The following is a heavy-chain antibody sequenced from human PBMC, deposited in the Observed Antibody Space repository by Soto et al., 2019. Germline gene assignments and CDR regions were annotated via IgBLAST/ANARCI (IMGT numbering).Heavy chain of an antibody. CDR3: AREGSSGGVGNWFDP. J-gene: IGHJ5*02. CDR2: IIPIFGTA. CDR1: GGTFSSYA. D-gene: IGHD6-19*01. V-gene: IGHV1-69*13. Sequence: AASVKVSCKASGGTFSSYAISWVRQAPGQGLEWMGGIIPIFGTANYAQKFQGRVTITADESTSTAYMELSSLRSEDTAVYYCAREGSSGGVGNWFDPWGQGTLVTVSS.